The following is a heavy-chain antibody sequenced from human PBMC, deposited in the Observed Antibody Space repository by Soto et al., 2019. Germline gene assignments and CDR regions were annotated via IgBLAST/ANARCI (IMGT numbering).Heavy chain of an antibody. Sequence: SETLSLTCSVSGGSVSNKTYYWSWNRQPPGKGLEWIGYVYYSGTTNYNPSLKSRVTISVDLSKNQFSLRLSSVTTADTALYYCARTTAVPNTLRSRYFFDYWGQGTLVTVSS. CDR1: GGSVSNKTYY. V-gene: IGHV4-61*01. D-gene: IGHD4-17*01. CDR3: ARTTAVPNTLRSRYFFDY. J-gene: IGHJ4*02. CDR2: VYYSGTT.